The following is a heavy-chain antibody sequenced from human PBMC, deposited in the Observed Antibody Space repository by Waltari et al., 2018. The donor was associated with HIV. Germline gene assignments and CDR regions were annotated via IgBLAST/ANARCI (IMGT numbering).Heavy chain of an antibody. CDR3: ATSYYFNMDV. V-gene: IGHV5-51*01. CDR1: GYRFNTYW. J-gene: IGHJ6*02. CDR2: IYPGDSET. Sequence: EVPLVQSGAAVKKPGESLMISCTGSGYRFNTYWSGWVRQMPGKGLELMGIIYPGDSETRYSPSFQGQVTISVDKSISTAYLQWSSLKASDTAMYFCATSYYFNMDVWGQGTTVTVSS.